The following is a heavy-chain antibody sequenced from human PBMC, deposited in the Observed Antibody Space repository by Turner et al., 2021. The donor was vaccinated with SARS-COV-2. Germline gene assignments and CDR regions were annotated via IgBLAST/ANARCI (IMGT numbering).Heavy chain of an antibody. V-gene: IGHV3-7*03. J-gene: IGHJ4*02. CDR2: IKQDESEK. D-gene: IGHD5-18*01. CDR1: GLTFSSYW. Sequence: EVQVVESGGGLVQPGGSVRLSCAVSGLTFSSYWMSWVRQAPGKGLEWVANIKQDESEKNYVYSVKGRFTISRDNAKNSLYLQMNSLRAEDTAVYYCATGGYSYHHWGQGTLVTVSS. CDR3: ATGGYSYHH.